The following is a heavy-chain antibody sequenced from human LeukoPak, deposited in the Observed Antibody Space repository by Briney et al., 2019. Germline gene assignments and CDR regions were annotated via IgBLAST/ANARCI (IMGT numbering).Heavy chain of an antibody. CDR3: ARVVRRDGYPGY. Sequence: MTSETLSLTCTVSGGSISSYYWSWIRQPPGKGLEWIGYIYYSGSTNYNPSLKSRVTISVDTSKNQFSLKLSSVTAADTAVYYCARVVRRDGYPGYWGQGTLVTVSS. CDR1: GGSISSYY. J-gene: IGHJ4*02. D-gene: IGHD5-24*01. CDR2: IYYSGST. V-gene: IGHV4-59*01.